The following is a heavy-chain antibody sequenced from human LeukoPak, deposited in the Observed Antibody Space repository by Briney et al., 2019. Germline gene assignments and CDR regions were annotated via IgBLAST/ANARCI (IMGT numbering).Heavy chain of an antibody. V-gene: IGHV1-2*02. D-gene: IGHD3-3*01. CDR3: ARYYDFWSGYYPYYYGMDV. CDR2: INPNSGGT. J-gene: IGHJ6*02. Sequence: ASVKVSCKASGYTFTGYYMHWVRQAPGQGLEWMGWINPNSGGTNYAQKFQGRVTMTRDTSISTAYMELSRLRSDDTAVYCCARYYDFWSGYYPYYYGMDVWGQGTTVTVSS. CDR1: GYTFTGYY.